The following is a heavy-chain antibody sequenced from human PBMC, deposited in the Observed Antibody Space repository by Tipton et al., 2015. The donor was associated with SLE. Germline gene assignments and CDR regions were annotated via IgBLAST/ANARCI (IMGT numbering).Heavy chain of an antibody. V-gene: IGHV3-23*03. CDR1: GFAFSSYA. CDR2: IYGGGGSA. CDR3: AKGGPGGLYFDS. Sequence: GSLRLSCKASGFAFSSYAMSWVRQAPGKGLEWVSVIYGGGGSAYYADSVKGRFTISRDNSKNTVYLQMNNLRAEDTAVYYCAKGGPGGLYFDSWGQGTLVTVSS. J-gene: IGHJ4*02. D-gene: IGHD1-26*01.